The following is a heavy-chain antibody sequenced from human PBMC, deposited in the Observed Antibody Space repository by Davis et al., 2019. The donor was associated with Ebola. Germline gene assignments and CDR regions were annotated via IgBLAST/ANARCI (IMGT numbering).Heavy chain of an antibody. V-gene: IGHV4-59*12. D-gene: IGHD1-14*01. CDR3: GRETVWPGEIDP. CDR1: GRSISSYY. Sequence: MPSETLSLTCTVSGRSISSYYWSWIRHPPGKGLEWIGYIYYSGSTNYNPSLKSRVTISVDTSKNQSSLNLSSVTAADTAVYYCGRETVWPGEIDPWGQGTLVTVSS. J-gene: IGHJ5*02. CDR2: IYYSGST.